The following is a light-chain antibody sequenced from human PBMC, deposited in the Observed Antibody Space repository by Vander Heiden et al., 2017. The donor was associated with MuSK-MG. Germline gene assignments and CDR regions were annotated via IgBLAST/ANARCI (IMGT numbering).Light chain of an antibody. V-gene: IGLV2-14*03. Sequence: QSALTQPASVSGSPGQSITISCTGTSSDIGVFNYVSWYQQYPGKAPKLIIHDVINRPSGVSHRFSGFKSGNTASLTISGLQAEDEADYYCFSYRTSESRAVFGGGTKLTVL. CDR3: FSYRTSESRAV. CDR2: DVI. J-gene: IGLJ2*01. CDR1: SSDIGVFNY.